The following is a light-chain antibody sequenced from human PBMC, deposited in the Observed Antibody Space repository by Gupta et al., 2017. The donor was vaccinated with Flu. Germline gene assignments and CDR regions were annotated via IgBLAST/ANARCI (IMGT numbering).Light chain of an antibody. CDR3: LQDYNYPWT. V-gene: IGKV1-6*01. Sequence: AIQMTKSPSSLSASVGDRLTITCRASQGIRNDLGWYQQKPGKAPKLLIYAASSLQSGVPSRFSGSGSGTDFTLTISSLQPEDFATYYCLQDYNYPWTFGQGTKVEIK. CDR2: AAS. J-gene: IGKJ1*01. CDR1: QGIRND.